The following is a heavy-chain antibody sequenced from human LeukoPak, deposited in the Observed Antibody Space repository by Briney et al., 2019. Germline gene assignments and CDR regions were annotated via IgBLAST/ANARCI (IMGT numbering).Heavy chain of an antibody. D-gene: IGHD5-18*01. Sequence: PGGSLRLSCAASGFTFSDYYMSWLRQAPGKGLEWVSYISSSGSTIYYADSVKGRFTISRDNAKNSLYLQMNSLRAEDTAVYYCARAGTAMVPYYYGMDVWGQGTTVTVSS. CDR3: ARAGTAMVPYYYGMDV. CDR1: GFTFSDYY. J-gene: IGHJ6*02. V-gene: IGHV3-11*01. CDR2: ISSSGSTI.